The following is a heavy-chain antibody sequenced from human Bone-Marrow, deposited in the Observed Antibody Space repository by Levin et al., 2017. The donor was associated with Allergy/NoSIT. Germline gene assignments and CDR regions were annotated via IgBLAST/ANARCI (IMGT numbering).Heavy chain of an antibody. Sequence: SETLSLTCTVSGGSISSYYWSWIRQPPGKGLEWIGYIYYSGSTNYNPSLKSRVTISVDTSKNQFSLKLSSVTAADTAVYYCARDKLWLLGPVYGGNWYGMDVWGQGTTVTVSS. V-gene: IGHV4-59*01. D-gene: IGHD4-23*01. J-gene: IGHJ6*02. CDR2: IYYSGST. CDR3: ARDKLWLLGPVYGGNWYGMDV. CDR1: GGSISSYY.